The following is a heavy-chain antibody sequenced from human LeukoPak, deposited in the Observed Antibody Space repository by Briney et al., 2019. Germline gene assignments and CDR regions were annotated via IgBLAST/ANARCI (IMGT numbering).Heavy chain of an antibody. CDR1: GYTFTSYA. Sequence: GPVKVSCKASGYTFTSYAMHWVRQAPGQRLEWMGWINAGNGNTKYSQKFQGRVTITRDTSASTAYMELGSLRSEDTAVYYCARGGHPFERIGRDFDYWGQGTLVTVSS. V-gene: IGHV1-3*01. CDR3: ARGGHPFERIGRDFDY. CDR2: INAGNGNT. J-gene: IGHJ4*02. D-gene: IGHD3/OR15-3a*01.